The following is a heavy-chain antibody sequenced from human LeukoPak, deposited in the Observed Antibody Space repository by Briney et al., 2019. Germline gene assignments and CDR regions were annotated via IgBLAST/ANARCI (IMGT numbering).Heavy chain of an antibody. CDR3: ARDSTGSYFRLGY. CDR1: GLTFSSYD. J-gene: IGHJ4*02. V-gene: IGHV3-48*03. CDR2: ISTRGSSR. Sequence: GGSLRLSCAVSGLTFSSYDMNWVRQAPGKGLEWVSYISTRGSSRSYADSVKGRFTISRDNAKNSLYLQMHSLRADDTAVYYCARDSTGSYFRLGYWGQGTLVTVSS. D-gene: IGHD1-26*01.